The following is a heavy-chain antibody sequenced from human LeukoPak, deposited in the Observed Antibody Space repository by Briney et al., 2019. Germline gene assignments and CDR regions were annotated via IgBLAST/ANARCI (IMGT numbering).Heavy chain of an antibody. V-gene: IGHV3-21*01. CDR1: GFTFSLYW. CDR3: ARDRSRVSDY. D-gene: IGHD3-10*01. Sequence: PGGSLRLSCAASGFTFSLYWMAWVRQAPGKGLEWVSAISSDSNYIYYADSMKGRFTISRDNAKNSLYLQMNSLRVEDTAVYYCARDRSRVSDYWGQGTLVTVSS. CDR2: ISSDSNYI. J-gene: IGHJ4*02.